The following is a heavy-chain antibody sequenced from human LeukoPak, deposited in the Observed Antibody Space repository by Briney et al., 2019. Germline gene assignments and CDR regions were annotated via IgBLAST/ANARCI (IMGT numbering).Heavy chain of an antibody. D-gene: IGHD3-22*01. V-gene: IGHV1-2*04. Sequence: ASVKVSCKASGYTFTGYYMHWVRQAPGQGLEWMGWINPNSGGTNYAQKFQGWVTMTRDTSISTAYMELSRLRSDDTAVYYCAKDFPTLSGYYGPSFDYWGQGTLVTVSS. J-gene: IGHJ4*02. CDR1: GYTFTGYY. CDR3: AKDFPTLSGYYGPSFDY. CDR2: INPNSGGT.